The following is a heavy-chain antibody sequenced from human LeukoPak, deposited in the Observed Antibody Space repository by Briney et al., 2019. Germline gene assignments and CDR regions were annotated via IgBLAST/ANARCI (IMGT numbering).Heavy chain of an antibody. CDR3: ARGQTDCSTTSCYKFHYGLDV. V-gene: IGHV1-46*04. D-gene: IGHD2-2*02. Sequence: ASVKVSCKASGYTFTSYYMHWVRQAPGQGLEWMGMINPSGGSTSYAQKLQGRVTMTRDTSTSTVYMELSSLRSEDTAVYYCARGQTDCSTTSCYKFHYGLDVWGQGTTVTVSS. CDR1: GYTFTSYY. CDR2: INPSGGST. J-gene: IGHJ6*02.